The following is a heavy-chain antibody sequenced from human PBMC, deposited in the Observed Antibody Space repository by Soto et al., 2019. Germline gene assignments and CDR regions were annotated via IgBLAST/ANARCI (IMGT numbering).Heavy chain of an antibody. CDR2: IYYSGTT. CDR1: GGSMSYNY. V-gene: IGHV4-59*01. CDR3: ARGPARSGSYTRFDS. J-gene: IGHJ5*01. Sequence: PSETLSLTCSVSGGSMSYNYWNWIRQPPGKGLEWIGYIYYSGTTNYNPSLKSRVTISEDTSKNQFSLELKSVTAADTAVYYCARGPARSGSYTRFDSWGQGVLVTAPQ. D-gene: IGHD3-3*01.